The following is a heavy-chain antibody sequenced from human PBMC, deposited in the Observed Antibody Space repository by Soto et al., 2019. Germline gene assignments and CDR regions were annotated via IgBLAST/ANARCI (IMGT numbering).Heavy chain of an antibody. CDR2: ISSGGSNI. CDR3: VRDRRGKGPGWFDV. CDR1: GFPFRSYE. V-gene: IGHV3-48*03. Sequence: EMQLVESGGGLVQPGGSLRLSCAASGFPFRSYEMNWVRQAPGKGLEWISYISSGGSNIYHADSVKGRFTISRDNANKTLFLQMSSLRDDDTAVYYCVRDRRGKGPGWFDVWGQGTLVIVSS. J-gene: IGHJ5*02. D-gene: IGHD6-13*01.